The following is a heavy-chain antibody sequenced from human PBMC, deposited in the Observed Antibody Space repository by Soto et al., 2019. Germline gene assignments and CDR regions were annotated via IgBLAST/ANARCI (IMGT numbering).Heavy chain of an antibody. CDR2: INAGNGNT. D-gene: IGHD6-19*01. Sequence: ASVKVSCKASGYTFTSYAMHWVRQAPGQRLEWMGWINAGNGNTKHSQKFQGRVTITRDTSASTAYMELSSLRSEDTAVYYCARERASQWLTLIDYWGQGTLVTVSS. J-gene: IGHJ4*02. CDR1: GYTFTSYA. V-gene: IGHV1-3*01. CDR3: ARERASQWLTLIDY.